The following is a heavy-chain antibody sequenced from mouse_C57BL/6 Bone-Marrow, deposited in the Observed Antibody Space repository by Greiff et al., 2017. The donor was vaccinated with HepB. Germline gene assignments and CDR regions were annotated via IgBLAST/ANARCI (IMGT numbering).Heavy chain of an antibody. CDR2: IYHRSGNT. CDR1: GYTFTSYG. Sequence: LLESGAELARPGASVKLSCKASGYTFTSYGISWVKQRTGQGLEWIGEIYHRSGNTYYNEKFKGKATLTADKSSSTAYMELRSLTSEDSAVYFCARSPIYDGYYFDYWGQGTTLTVSS. V-gene: IGHV1-81*01. CDR3: ARSPIYDGYYFDY. J-gene: IGHJ2*01. D-gene: IGHD2-3*01.